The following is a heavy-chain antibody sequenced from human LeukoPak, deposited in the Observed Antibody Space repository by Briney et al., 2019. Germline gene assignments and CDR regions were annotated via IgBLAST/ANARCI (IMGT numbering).Heavy chain of an antibody. V-gene: IGHV1-2*02. Sequence: GASVKVSCKASGYTFTVYYMHWVRQAPGQGLEWMGWINPDSGGTNYAQKFQGRVTMTRDTSISTAYMELSRLRSDDTAVYYCARDRGVDYCSGGSCSHYYYYMDVWGKGTTVTISS. D-gene: IGHD2-15*01. CDR3: ARDRGVDYCSGGSCSHYYYYMDV. CDR2: INPDSGGT. J-gene: IGHJ6*03. CDR1: GYTFTVYY.